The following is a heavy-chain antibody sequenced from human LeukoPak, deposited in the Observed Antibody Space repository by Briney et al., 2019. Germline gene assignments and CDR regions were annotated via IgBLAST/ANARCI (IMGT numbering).Heavy chain of an antibody. CDR2: ISGSGGST. CDR1: GFTFSSYA. D-gene: IGHD6-19*01. CDR3: AKDPWYSSGWWDY. J-gene: IGHJ4*02. V-gene: IGHV3-23*01. Sequence: PGGSLRLSCAASGFTFSSYAMSWVRQAPGKGLEWVSGISGSGGSTYYADSAKGRFTISRDNSKNTLYLQMNSLRAEDTAVYYCAKDPWYSSGWWDYWGQGTLVTVSS.